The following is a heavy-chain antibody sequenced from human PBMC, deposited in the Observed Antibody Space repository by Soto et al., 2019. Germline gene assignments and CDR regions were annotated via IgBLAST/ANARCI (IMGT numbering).Heavy chain of an antibody. CDR1: AYSFAGYW. D-gene: IGHD3-22*01. V-gene: IGHV5-10-1*01. CDR3: ARQIYDSDSGPNCKCYFYX. J-gene: IGHJ4*02. Sequence: PGEALKISWKGSAYSFAGYWITWVRQVPGKGLEWMGRIDPSDSQTYYSPSFRGHVTISAAKSINTVFLQWSSLRASDTAMYYCARQIYDSDSGPNCKCYFYXWGQGTLFTVSX. CDR2: IDPSDSQT.